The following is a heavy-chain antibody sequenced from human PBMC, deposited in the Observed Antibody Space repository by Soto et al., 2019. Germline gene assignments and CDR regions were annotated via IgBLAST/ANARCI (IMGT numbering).Heavy chain of an antibody. J-gene: IGHJ4*02. Sequence: SETLSLTCTVSGGSISSYYWSWIRQPPGKGLEWIGYIYYSGSTNYNPSLKSRVTISVDTSKNQFSLKLSSVTAADTAVYYCAITTDLYSHXFDYWGQGTLVTVSS. CDR2: IYYSGST. D-gene: IGHD2-8*01. CDR3: AITTDLYSHXFDY. V-gene: IGHV4-59*08. CDR1: GGSISSYY.